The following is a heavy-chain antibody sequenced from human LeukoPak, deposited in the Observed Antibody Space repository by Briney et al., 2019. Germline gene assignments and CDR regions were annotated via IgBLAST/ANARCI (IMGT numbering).Heavy chain of an antibody. D-gene: IGHD5-12*01. CDR2: INPSGGST. CDR3: ARGAPTTRIGAGRFDY. Sequence: ASVKVSCKAFGYSLTNYYVHWVRQAPGQGLEWMGDINPSGGSTSYAQKFQGRITVTRDTYTNTVYMDLSSLRSEDTATYYCARGAPTTRIGAGRFDYWGQGSLLTVAS. J-gene: IGHJ4*02. V-gene: IGHV1-46*01. CDR1: GYSLTNYY.